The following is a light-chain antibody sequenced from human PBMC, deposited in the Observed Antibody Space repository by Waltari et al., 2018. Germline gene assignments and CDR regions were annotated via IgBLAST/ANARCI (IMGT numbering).Light chain of an antibody. CDR1: QSVGSY. CDR2: QAS. CDR3: QQRGSWPPA. J-gene: IGKJ4*01. Sequence: EIVLTQSPATLSFSPGERVTLSCRASQSVGSYLAWYQQQPDQAPRLLIHQASTRAAGIPARFSGSGSGTDFTLTISSLEPEDFAVYYCQQRGSWPPAFGGGTKVEIK. V-gene: IGKV3-11*01.